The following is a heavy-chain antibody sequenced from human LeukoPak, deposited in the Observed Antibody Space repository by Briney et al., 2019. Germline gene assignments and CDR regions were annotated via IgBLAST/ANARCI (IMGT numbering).Heavy chain of an antibody. J-gene: IGHJ4*02. CDR1: GGSFSGYY. Sequence: PSETLSLTCAVYGGSFSGYYWSWIRQPPGKGLEWIGEINHSGSTNYNPSLKSRVTISVDTSKNQFSLKLSSVTAADTAVYYCARVSSIAAAGIGTYYFDYWGQGTLVTVSS. D-gene: IGHD6-13*01. CDR3: ARVSSIAAAGIGTYYFDY. V-gene: IGHV4-34*01. CDR2: INHSGST.